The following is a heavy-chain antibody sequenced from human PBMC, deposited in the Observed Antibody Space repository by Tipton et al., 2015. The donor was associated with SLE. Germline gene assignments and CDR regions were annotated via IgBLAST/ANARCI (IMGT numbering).Heavy chain of an antibody. Sequence: LRLSCTVSGGSVSSSGYYWAWIRQPPGKGLEWIANVYYTGSTYYNPSLKSRVTISVDTSKSQFYLRLSSVTAADTAVYYCARSQGAFGYWGQGTLVTVSS. CDR2: VYYTGST. D-gene: IGHD1-26*01. V-gene: IGHV4-39*07. CDR1: GGSVSSSGYY. CDR3: ARSQGAFGY. J-gene: IGHJ4*02.